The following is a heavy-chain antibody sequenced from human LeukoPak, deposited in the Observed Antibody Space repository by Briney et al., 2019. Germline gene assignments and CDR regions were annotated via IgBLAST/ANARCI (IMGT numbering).Heavy chain of an antibody. Sequence: ASVKVSCKVSGYTLTELSMHWVRQAPGKGLEWMGGFDPEDGETFYAQMFQGRITMTEDTSTDTAYMELSSLRSEDTAVYYCARDSEYYDSSGSNWFDPWGQGTLVTVSS. J-gene: IGHJ5*02. V-gene: IGHV1-24*01. CDR3: ARDSEYYDSSGSNWFDP. CDR2: FDPEDGET. CDR1: GYTLTELS. D-gene: IGHD3-22*01.